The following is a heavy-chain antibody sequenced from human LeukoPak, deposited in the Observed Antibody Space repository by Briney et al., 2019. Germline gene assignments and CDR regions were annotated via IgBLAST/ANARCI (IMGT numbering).Heavy chain of an antibody. Sequence: GASVKVSCKASGYTFTSYAMNWVRQAPGQGLEWMGWINTNTGNPTYAQGFTGRFVFSLDTSVGTAYLQISNLKAEDTAVYYCARMDCTNGVCYVYAFDIWGQGTMVTVSS. CDR1: GYTFTSYA. CDR2: INTNTGNP. J-gene: IGHJ3*02. D-gene: IGHD2-8*01. CDR3: ARMDCTNGVCYVYAFDI. V-gene: IGHV7-4-1*02.